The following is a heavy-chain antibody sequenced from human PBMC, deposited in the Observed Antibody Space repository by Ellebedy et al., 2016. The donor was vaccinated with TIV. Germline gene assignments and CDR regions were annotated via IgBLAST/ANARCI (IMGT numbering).Heavy chain of an antibody. J-gene: IGHJ4*02. CDR3: ARGDFWSGYSI. Sequence: SETLSLXXAVYGGSFSGYYWSWIRQPPGKGLEWIGEINHSGSTNYNPSLKSRVTISVDTSKNQFSLKLSSVTAADTAVYYCARGDFWSGYSIWGQGTLVTVSS. CDR2: INHSGST. CDR1: GGSFSGYY. V-gene: IGHV4-34*01. D-gene: IGHD3-3*01.